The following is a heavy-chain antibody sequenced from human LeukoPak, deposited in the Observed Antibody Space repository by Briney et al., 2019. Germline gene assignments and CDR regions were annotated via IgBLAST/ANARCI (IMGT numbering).Heavy chain of an antibody. D-gene: IGHD4-17*01. V-gene: IGHV3-21*01. CDR1: AFTFSSYS. CDR3: ARALPHTVTTGPVDAFDI. Sequence: MAGRSLRLSCAASAFTFSSYSMNWVSQAPGKGLEWVSSISSSSSNIYYADSVKGRFAISRDNAKNSLYLQMNSLRAEDTAAYYCARALPHTVTTGPVDAFDIWGQGTMVTVSS. J-gene: IGHJ3*02. CDR2: ISSSSSNI.